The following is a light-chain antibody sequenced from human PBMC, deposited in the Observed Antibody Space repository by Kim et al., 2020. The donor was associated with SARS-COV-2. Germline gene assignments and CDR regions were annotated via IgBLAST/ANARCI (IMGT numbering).Light chain of an antibody. CDR3: TAWHDSLHDMV. J-gene: IGLJ3*02. V-gene: IGLV1-44*01. Sequence: GHRGTTFWFGCTCNSGSKNLDCYQHLPGAAPKLLIFSNNHRPSGVPDRLSCSKSGTSASLAISALQSDDEGAYYCTAWHDSLHDMVFGGGTQLTVL. CDR2: SNN. CDR1: TCNSGSKN.